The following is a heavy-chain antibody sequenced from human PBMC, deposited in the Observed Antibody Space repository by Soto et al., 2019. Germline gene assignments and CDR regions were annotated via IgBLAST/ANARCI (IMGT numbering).Heavy chain of an antibody. J-gene: IGHJ3*02. D-gene: IGHD5-12*01. V-gene: IGHV4-34*01. CDR3: ARGSRSGYGNAFDI. Sequence: SETLSLTCAVYGGSFSGYYWSWIRQPPGKGLEWIGEINHSGSTNYNPSLKSRVTISVDTSKNQFSLKLSSVTAADTAVYYCARGSRSGYGNAFDIWGQGTMVTVSS. CDR2: INHSGST. CDR1: GGSFSGYY.